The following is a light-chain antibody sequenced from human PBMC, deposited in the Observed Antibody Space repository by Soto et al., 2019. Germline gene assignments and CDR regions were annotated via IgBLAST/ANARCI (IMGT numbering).Light chain of an antibody. CDR2: GAS. CDR3: QQYSNLPLT. CDR1: QSVSSN. Sequence: EIVMTQSPATLSVSPGERATLSCRATQSVSSNLAWYQQKPGQAPRILIYGASTRATGIPARLSGSGSGTEFTLTISSLQSEDFAVYYCQQYSNLPLTFGGGTKVEIK. V-gene: IGKV3D-15*01. J-gene: IGKJ4*01.